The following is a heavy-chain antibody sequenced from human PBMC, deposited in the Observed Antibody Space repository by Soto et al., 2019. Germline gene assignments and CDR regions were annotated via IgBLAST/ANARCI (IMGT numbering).Heavy chain of an antibody. J-gene: IGHJ5*02. Sequence: PGGSLRLSCAASGFTFSSYSMNWVRQAPGKGLEWVSYISSSSSTIYYADSVKGRFTNSRDNAKNSLYLQMNSLRAEETTVYYCAKYPYGDFVCAFVSWGQGSLVTV. V-gene: IGHV3-48*01. CDR3: AKYPYGDFVCAFVS. D-gene: IGHD4-17*01. CDR1: GFTFSSYS. CDR2: ISSSSSTI.